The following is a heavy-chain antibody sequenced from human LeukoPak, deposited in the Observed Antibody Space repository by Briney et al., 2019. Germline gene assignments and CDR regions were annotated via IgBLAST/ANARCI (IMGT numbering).Heavy chain of an antibody. CDR1: GFTFSSYW. Sequence: GGSLRLSCAASGFTFSSYWMSWVRQAPGKGLEWVGNIKQDGSEKYYVDSVKGRFTISRDNAKNSLYLQMNSLRAEDTAVYYCARGNSSWYFDYWGQGTLVTVSS. CDR3: ARGNSSWYFDY. D-gene: IGHD6-13*01. J-gene: IGHJ4*02. CDR2: IKQDGSEK. V-gene: IGHV3-7*03.